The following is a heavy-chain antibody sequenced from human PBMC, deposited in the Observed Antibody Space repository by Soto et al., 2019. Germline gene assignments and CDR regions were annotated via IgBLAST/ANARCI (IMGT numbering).Heavy chain of an antibody. D-gene: IGHD3-16*01. CDR2: ISDSNGNT. CDR1: GYTFTNFG. Sequence: QVQLVQSGAEVKKPGASVKVSCKASGYTFTNFGISWVRQAPGQGLEWMGWISDSNGNTNYTQKFQGRATMTTDTPTSTAYMELRSLRSDNTPVYSCARMGAPIDYWGSATLVSVSS. CDR3: ARMGAPIDY. V-gene: IGHV1-18*01. J-gene: IGHJ4*02.